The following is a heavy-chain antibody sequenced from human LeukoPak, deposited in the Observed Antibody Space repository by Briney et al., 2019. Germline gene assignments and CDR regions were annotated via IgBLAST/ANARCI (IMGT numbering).Heavy chain of an antibody. CDR3: VGGGGGHFDL. D-gene: IGHD3-16*01. CDR1: GFSFSGYW. Sequence: GGSLRLSCAASGFSFSGYWMSWVRQTPGKGLEWVANIKQDGSVKNSVDSMKGRFTISRDNTKNSLYLEMNSLKAEDTAVYYCVGGGGGHFDLWGQGTLVTVSS. CDR2: IKQDGSVK. J-gene: IGHJ4*02. V-gene: IGHV3-7*03.